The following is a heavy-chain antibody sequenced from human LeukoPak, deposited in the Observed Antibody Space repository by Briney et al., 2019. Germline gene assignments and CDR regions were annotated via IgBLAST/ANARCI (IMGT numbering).Heavy chain of an antibody. CDR3: ARVRTVEYSSSTAMFDAFDI. V-gene: IGHV4-34*01. J-gene: IGHJ3*02. CDR2: INHSGST. Sequence: SETLSLTCAVYGGSFSGYYWGWIRQPPGKGLEWIGEINHSGSTNYNPSLKSRVTISVDTSKNQFSLKLSSVTAADTAVYYCARVRTVEYSSSTAMFDAFDIWGQGTMVTVSS. D-gene: IGHD6-6*01. CDR1: GGSFSGYY.